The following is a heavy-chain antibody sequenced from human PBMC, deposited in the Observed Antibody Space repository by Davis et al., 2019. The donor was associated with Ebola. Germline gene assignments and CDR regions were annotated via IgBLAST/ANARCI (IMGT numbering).Heavy chain of an antibody. Sequence: SQTLSLTCAISGDSVSTYIVAWNWIRQSPSRGLEWLGRTFFKSQWYRDYAASVKGRITINPDTSKNQFSLHLSSVTPEDTAVYYCARDPPYDQGYDYWGQGTLVTVSS. D-gene: IGHD3-22*01. V-gene: IGHV6-1*01. CDR3: ARDPPYDQGYDY. CDR2: TFFKSQWYR. CDR1: GDSVSTYIVA. J-gene: IGHJ4*02.